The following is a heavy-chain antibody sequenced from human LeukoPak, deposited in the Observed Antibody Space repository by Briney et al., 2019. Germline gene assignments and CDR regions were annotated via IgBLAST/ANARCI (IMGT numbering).Heavy chain of an antibody. Sequence: SESLSLTSAVYAGSFSSYYRSWLRQPPGKGMEWNGEINHGGSTNYHTCFKTRATISVERSKNQFSLKLSSVTAADTAVYFCARGPLTDYYGSSGFYYVFDGWDQGPLVTVYS. CDR2: INHGGST. J-gene: IGHJ4*02. CDR3: ARGPLTDYYGSSGFYYVFDG. D-gene: IGHD3-22*01. V-gene: IGHV4-34*01. CDR1: AGSFSSYY.